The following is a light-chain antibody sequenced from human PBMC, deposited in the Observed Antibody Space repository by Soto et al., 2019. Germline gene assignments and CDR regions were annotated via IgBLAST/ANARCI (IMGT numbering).Light chain of an antibody. CDR1: QSISSW. CDR2: DAS. V-gene: IGKV1-5*01. J-gene: IGKJ1*01. CDR3: QQYNSYCT. Sequence: IQLTQSPSSLSASVGDRVTITCRASQSISSWLAWYQQKPGKAPKLLIYDASSLESGVPSRLSGSGSGTEFTLTIRSLQPDDFATYYCQQYNSYCTFGQGTKVDIK.